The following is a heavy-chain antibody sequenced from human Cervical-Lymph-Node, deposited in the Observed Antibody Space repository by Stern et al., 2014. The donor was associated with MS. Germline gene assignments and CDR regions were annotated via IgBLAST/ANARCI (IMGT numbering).Heavy chain of an antibody. CDR3: ARAIDEGSGWFLP. J-gene: IGHJ5*02. Sequence: QLQLQESGPGLVKPSETLSLTCTVSGGSISSYYWSWIRQPPGKGLEWIGDIYYSGSTNYNPSLKSRVTISVDTSKNQFSLKLSSVTAADTAVYYCARAIDEGSGWFLPWGQGTLVTVSS. CDR1: GGSISSYY. V-gene: IGHV4-59*01. CDR2: IYYSGST. D-gene: IGHD6-19*01.